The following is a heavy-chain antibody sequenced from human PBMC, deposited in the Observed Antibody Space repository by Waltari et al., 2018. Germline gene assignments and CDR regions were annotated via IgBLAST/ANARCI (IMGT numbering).Heavy chain of an antibody. CDR3: ARDVYGTESAFDY. CDR2: VNPNRCVS. CDR1: GYSFIDFY. D-gene: IGHD1-1*01. Sequence: QVQLVQSGAEVTKPGASVKVSCKASGYSFIDFYIHWLRQTPGQGLEWIGGVNPNRCVSKYSQQFQGRVTMAGNTSISAADMELSRVTSDDAAVYYCARDVYGTESAFDYWVQGTLVTVSS. V-gene: IGHV1-2*02. J-gene: IGHJ4*02.